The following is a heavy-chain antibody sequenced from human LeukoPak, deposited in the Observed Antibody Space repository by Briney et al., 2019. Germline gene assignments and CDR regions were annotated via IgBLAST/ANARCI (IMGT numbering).Heavy chain of an antibody. CDR1: GYTFTGYY. CDR2: INPNSGGT. CDR3: ARVLRYDSSAPPGGFDY. Sequence: GASVKVSCKASGYTFTGYYMHWVRQAPGQGLEWMGWINPNSGGTNYAQKFQGRVTMTRDMSTSTVYMELSSLRSEDTAVYYCARVLRYDSSAPPGGFDYWGQGTLVTVSS. V-gene: IGHV1-2*02. J-gene: IGHJ4*02. D-gene: IGHD3-22*01.